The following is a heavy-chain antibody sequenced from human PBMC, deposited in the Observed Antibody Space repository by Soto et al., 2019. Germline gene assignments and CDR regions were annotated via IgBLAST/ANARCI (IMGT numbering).Heavy chain of an antibody. CDR3: AREGGRYCGGIDY. D-gene: IGHD1-26*01. CDR1: GGTFSSYS. CDR2: IIPIFGTA. V-gene: IGHV1-69*01. Sequence: QVQLVQSGAEVKKPGSSVKVPCKASGGTFSSYSINWVRQAPGQGLEWMGEIIPIFGTANYAQKFQGRVTITADESTSTVYMELSSLRSEDTAVYYCAREGGRYCGGIDYWGQGSLVTVSS. J-gene: IGHJ4*02.